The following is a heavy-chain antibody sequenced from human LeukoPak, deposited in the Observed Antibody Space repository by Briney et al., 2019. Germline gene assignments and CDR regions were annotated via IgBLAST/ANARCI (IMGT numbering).Heavy chain of an antibody. CDR2: ISAYNGNT. J-gene: IGHJ3*02. V-gene: IGHV1-18*01. CDR1: GYTFTSYG. D-gene: IGHD3-3*01. Sequence: ASVKVSCKASGYTFTSYGISWVRQAPGQGLEWMGWISAYNGNTNYAQKLQGRVTMTTDTSTSTAYMELRSLRSEDTAVHYCARGWYYDFWSGYSNDAFDIWGQGTMVTVSS. CDR3: ARGWYYDFWSGYSNDAFDI.